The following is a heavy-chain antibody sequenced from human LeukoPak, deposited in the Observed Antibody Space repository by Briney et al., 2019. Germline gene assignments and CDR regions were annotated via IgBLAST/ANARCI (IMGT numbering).Heavy chain of an antibody. V-gene: IGHV3-23*01. D-gene: IGHD1-1*01. Sequence: GGSLRLSCSASGFTFKSYAMHWVRQAPGKGLKWVSAISARDGRTYYADSVKGRFTISRDNSKNTLYLQMNSLRAEDTAVYYCAKDQDNWNDGFDYWGQGTLVTVSS. CDR3: AKDQDNWNDGFDY. CDR1: GFTFKSYA. CDR2: ISARDGRT. J-gene: IGHJ4*02.